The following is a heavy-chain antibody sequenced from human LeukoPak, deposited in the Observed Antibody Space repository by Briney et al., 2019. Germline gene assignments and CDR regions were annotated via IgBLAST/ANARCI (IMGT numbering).Heavy chain of an antibody. CDR3: ARDRGGSYSAIDY. V-gene: IGHV3-48*04. CDR1: GFTFSSYS. CDR2: ISSSSSTI. Sequence: PGGSLRLSCAAFGFTFSSYSMNWVRQAPGKGLEWVSFISSSSSTIYYADSVKGRFTISRGNAKNSLYLQMNSLRAEDTAVYYCARDRGGSYSAIDYWGQGTLVTVSS. D-gene: IGHD1-26*01. J-gene: IGHJ4*02.